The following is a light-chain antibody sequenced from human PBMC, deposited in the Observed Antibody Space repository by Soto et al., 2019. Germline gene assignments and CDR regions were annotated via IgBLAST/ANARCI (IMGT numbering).Light chain of an antibody. J-gene: IGKJ2*01. V-gene: IGKV3-20*01. CDR3: QQYGSSPYT. Sequence: EIVLTQSPGTLSLSPGERATLSCRASQSISSSYLAWYQQKPGQAPRLLIYGTFCRATGIPDRFSGSGSGTDFTLTISRLEPEDFAVYFCQQYGSSPYTFGQGTKLEI. CDR1: QSISSSY. CDR2: GTF.